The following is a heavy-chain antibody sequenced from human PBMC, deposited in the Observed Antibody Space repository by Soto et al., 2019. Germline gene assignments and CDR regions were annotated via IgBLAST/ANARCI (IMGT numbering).Heavy chain of an antibody. V-gene: IGHV3-23*01. D-gene: IGHD3-16*01. J-gene: IGHJ4*02. CDR1: GFTFTNYA. CDR3: ARDAALRRYYFDY. CDR2: ISGSGGTT. Sequence: GGSLRLSCAASGFTFTNYAMTWVRQAPGKGLEWVSTISGSGGTTYYADSVKGRFTISRDNFKYTLYIQMNTLTAEDTAIYYCARDAALRRYYFDYWGQGTLVTVSS.